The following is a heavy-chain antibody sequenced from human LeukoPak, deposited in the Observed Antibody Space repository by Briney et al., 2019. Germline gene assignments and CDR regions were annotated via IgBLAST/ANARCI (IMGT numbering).Heavy chain of an antibody. CDR1: GGSISSSSYY. CDR2: INHSGST. CDR3: ARGGGALEYSSSGVDY. J-gene: IGHJ4*02. Sequence: SETLSLTCTVSGGSISSSSYYWGWIRQPPGKGLEWIGEINHSGSTNYNPSLKSRVTISVDTSKNQFSLKLSSVTAADTAVYYCARGGGALEYSSSGVDYWGQGTLVTVSS. V-gene: IGHV4-39*07. D-gene: IGHD6-6*01.